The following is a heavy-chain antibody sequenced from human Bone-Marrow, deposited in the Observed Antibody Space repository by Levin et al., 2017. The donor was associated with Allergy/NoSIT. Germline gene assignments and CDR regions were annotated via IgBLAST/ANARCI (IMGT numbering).Heavy chain of an antibody. CDR1: GFTFSIYG. V-gene: IGHV3-30*18. J-gene: IGHJ3*01. D-gene: IGHD3-10*01. CDR2: VSFDGSNK. Sequence: GGSLRLSCAASGFTFSIYGMHWVRQAPGKGLEWVTLVSFDGSNKYYADSVKGRFTISRDNSKNTLYLQMNRLRTEDTAVYYCAKGYYASGANAFDFWGQGTMVTVSS. CDR3: AKGYYASGANAFDF.